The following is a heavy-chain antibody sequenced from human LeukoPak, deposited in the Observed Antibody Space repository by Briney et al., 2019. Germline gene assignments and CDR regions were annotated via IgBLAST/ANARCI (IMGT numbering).Heavy chain of an antibody. D-gene: IGHD1-26*01. V-gene: IGHV3-53*01. CDR2: IYSGGTT. CDR3: ARGHIGTYHYFDY. Sequence: GGPLRLSCAAYGFTVSSSYMSWVRQAPEKGLEWVSVIYSGGTTYYADSVKGRFTISRDNSMNALYLQMNSLRAEDTALYYCARGHIGTYHYFDYSGQGTLVTVSS. CDR1: GFTVSSSY. J-gene: IGHJ4*02.